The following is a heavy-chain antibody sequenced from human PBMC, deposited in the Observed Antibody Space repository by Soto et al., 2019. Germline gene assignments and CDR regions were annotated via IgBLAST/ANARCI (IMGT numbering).Heavy chain of an antibody. Sequence: QVTLKESGPVLVKPTETLTLTCTVSGFSLSNARMGVSWIRQPPGKALEWLAHIFSNDEKSYSTSLKSRLTISKDTSKSQVVLTMTNMDPVETATYYCARITGDYDILTGYYYYYYGMDVWGQGTTVTVSS. D-gene: IGHD3-9*01. V-gene: IGHV2-26*01. CDR1: GFSLSNARMG. CDR3: ARITGDYDILTGYYYYYYGMDV. CDR2: IFSNDEK. J-gene: IGHJ6*02.